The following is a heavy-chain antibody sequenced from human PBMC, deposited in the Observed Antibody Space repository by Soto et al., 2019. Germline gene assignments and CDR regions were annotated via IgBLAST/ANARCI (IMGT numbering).Heavy chain of an antibody. D-gene: IGHD2-2*01. Sequence: SVKVSCKASGGTFSSYAISWVRQAPGQGLEWMGGIIPIFGTANYAQKFQGRVTITADESTSTAYMELSSLRSEDTAVYYCARDDCSSTSCYQDWFDPWGQGTLVTVSS. J-gene: IGHJ5*02. CDR3: ARDDCSSTSCYQDWFDP. V-gene: IGHV1-69*13. CDR2: IIPIFGTA. CDR1: GGTFSSYA.